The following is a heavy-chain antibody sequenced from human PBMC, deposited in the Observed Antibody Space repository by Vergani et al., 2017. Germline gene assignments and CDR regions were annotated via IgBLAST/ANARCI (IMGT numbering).Heavy chain of an antibody. V-gene: IGHV2-70*04. J-gene: IGHJ3*02. CDR2: IDWDDDK. Sequence: QVTLKESGPALVKPTQTLTLTCTLSGFSVNSHPMRVIWTRQPPGKALEWLARIDWDDDKFYDRSLKTRLTISKDTSKNQVVLRMTNMDPVDTAMYYCAQILPKNGYNYDAFDIWGQGTMVIVSS. CDR3: AQILPKNGYNYDAFDI. CDR1: GFSVNSHPMR. D-gene: IGHD5-24*01.